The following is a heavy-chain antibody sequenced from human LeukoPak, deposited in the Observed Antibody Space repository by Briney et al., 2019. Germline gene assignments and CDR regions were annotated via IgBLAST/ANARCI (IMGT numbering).Heavy chain of an antibody. V-gene: IGHV4-4*02. Sequence: PSETLSLTCAVSGGSISSSNWWSWVRQPPGKGLEWIGEIYHSGSTNYNPSLKSRVTISVDKSKNQFSLELSSVTAADTAVYYCARSYIVVVPAAPRHYYGMDVWGKGTTVTVSS. J-gene: IGHJ6*04. D-gene: IGHD2-2*01. CDR1: GGSISSSNW. CDR3: ARSYIVVVPAAPRHYYGMDV. CDR2: IYHSGST.